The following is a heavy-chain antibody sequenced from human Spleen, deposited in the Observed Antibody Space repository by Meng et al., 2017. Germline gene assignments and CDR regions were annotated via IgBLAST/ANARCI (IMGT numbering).Heavy chain of an antibody. CDR3: ARRNYYGSAHSDY. CDR2: IYPGDSDT. CDR1: GYSLSNYW. D-gene: IGHD3-10*01. Sequence: GESLKISCTVSGYSLSNYWIAWVRQMPGKGLEWMGIIYPGDSDTRYSPSFQGQVTISADKSISTAYLQWSSLKASDTAMYYCARRNYYGSAHSDYWGQGTLVTVSS. J-gene: IGHJ4*02. V-gene: IGHV5-51*01.